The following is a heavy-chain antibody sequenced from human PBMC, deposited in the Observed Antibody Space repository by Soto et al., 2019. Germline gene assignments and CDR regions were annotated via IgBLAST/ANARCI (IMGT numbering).Heavy chain of an antibody. Sequence: EVQLVESGGGLVQPGGSLRLSCTASGFTFCGFWMHWVRQAPGKGLVWVSRINGDGSVTNYADSVKGRFTISRDNAKNTLYLQMNSLRVEDTAVSYWVRVKETSGWGAFDSWGQGSLVTVSS. J-gene: IGHJ4*02. V-gene: IGHV3-74*01. CDR1: GFTFCGFW. CDR3: VRVKETSGWGAFDS. CDR2: INGDGSVT. D-gene: IGHD6-19*01.